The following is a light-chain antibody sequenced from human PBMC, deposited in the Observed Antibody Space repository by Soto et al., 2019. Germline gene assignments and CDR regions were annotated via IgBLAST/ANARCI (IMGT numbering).Light chain of an antibody. V-gene: IGLV2-23*01. CDR3: CSYAGSSTYV. CDR2: EDT. Sequence: QSVLTQPASVSGSPGQSITISCTGTSRDVGIYNLVSWYQLHPGKVPKIIIYEDTKRPSGISSRFSGSESGITAFLTISGLQAEDEADYYCCSYAGSSTYVFGTGTKVTVL. CDR1: SRDVGIYNL. J-gene: IGLJ1*01.